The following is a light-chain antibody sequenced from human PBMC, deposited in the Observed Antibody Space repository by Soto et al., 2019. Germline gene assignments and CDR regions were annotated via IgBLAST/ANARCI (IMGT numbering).Light chain of an antibody. CDR3: SSYTSSSTLV. Sequence: QSVLTQPASVSGSPGQSITISCTGTSSDVGGYNYVSWYQQHPGKAPKLMIYDVNNRPSGVSNRFSGSKSGNTASLTISGLQAEDEGDYYCSSYTSSSTLVFGGGTQLTVL. CDR2: DVN. J-gene: IGLJ2*01. V-gene: IGLV2-14*01. CDR1: SSDVGGYNY.